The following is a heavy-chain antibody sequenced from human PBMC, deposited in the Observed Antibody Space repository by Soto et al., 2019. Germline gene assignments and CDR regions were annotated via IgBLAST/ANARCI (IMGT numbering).Heavy chain of an antibody. CDR3: AKARIAAAGTPDYYYGMDV. CDR1: GFTYSSYA. CDR2: ISGSGGST. V-gene: IGHV3-23*01. D-gene: IGHD6-13*01. Sequence: GGSLRLSCAASGFTYSSYAMSWVRQAPGKGLEWVSAISGSGGSTYYADSVKGRFTISRDNSKNTLYLQMNSLRAEDTAVYYCAKARIAAAGTPDYYYGMDVWGQGTTVTVSS. J-gene: IGHJ6*02.